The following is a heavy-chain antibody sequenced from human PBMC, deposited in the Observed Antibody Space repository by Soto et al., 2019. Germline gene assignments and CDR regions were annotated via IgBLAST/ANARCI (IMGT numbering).Heavy chain of an antibody. Sequence: QVQLVQSGAEVKKPGSSVKVSCKTSRDTFNKYAFNWVRQAPGQGLEWMGWIIPIFSSRNYAEKFQGRVTITADDSTSTAYMELRSLRFADTAFYYCARGESYLGVWGQGTTVTVSS. D-gene: IGHD3-16*01. J-gene: IGHJ6*02. CDR3: ARGESYLGV. V-gene: IGHV1-69*01. CDR1: RDTFNKYA. CDR2: IIPIFSSR.